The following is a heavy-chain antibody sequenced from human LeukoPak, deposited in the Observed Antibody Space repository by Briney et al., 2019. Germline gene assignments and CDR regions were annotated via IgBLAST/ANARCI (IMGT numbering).Heavy chain of an antibody. V-gene: IGHV1-18*01. Sequence: SVKVSCKASGYSFTNYGISWVRQAPGQGLEWVGWVNGYNGNTNYAQKVQDRVTMTTDTSTSTAYMELRSLRSDDTAVYYCARGGNGWFFDDWGQGTLVTVSS. CDR1: GYSFTNYG. CDR3: ARGGNGWFFDD. D-gene: IGHD6-19*01. J-gene: IGHJ4*02. CDR2: VNGYNGNT.